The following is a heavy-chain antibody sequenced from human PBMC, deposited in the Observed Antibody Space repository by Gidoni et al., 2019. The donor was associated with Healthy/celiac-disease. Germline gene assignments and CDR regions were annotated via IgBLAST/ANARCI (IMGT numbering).Heavy chain of an antibody. CDR2: ISYDGSNK. J-gene: IGHJ5*02. V-gene: IGHV3-30-3*01. Sequence: SSYAMHWVRQAPGKGLEWVAVISYDGSNKYYADSVKGRFTISRDNSKNTLYLQMNSLRAEDTAVYYCASSLKVAGFARNWFDPWGQGTLVTVSS. CDR3: ASSLKVAGFARNWFDP. CDR1: SSYA. D-gene: IGHD6-19*01.